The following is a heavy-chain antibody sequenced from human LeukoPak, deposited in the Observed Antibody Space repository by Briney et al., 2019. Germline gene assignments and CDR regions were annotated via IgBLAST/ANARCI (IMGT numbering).Heavy chain of an antibody. D-gene: IGHD1-1*01. V-gene: IGHV4-39*07. CDR1: GGSISSSSYY. Sequence: SETLSLTCTVSGGSISSSSYYWGWIRQPPGKGLEWIGSIYYSGSTYYNPSLKSRVTISVDTSKNQFSLKLSSVTAADTAVYYCAREEWNDVSYWGQGTLVTVSS. J-gene: IGHJ4*02. CDR3: AREEWNDVSY. CDR2: IYYSGST.